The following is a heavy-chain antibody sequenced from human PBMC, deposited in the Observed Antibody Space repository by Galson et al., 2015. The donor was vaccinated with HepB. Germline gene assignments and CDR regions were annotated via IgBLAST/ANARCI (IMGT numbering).Heavy chain of an antibody. J-gene: IGHJ3*02. D-gene: IGHD2-15*01. Sequence: SLRLSCAASGFTFSDYYLSWVRQAPGKGLEWLCYISGNSGNTNCADSVKGRFTISRDNAKNSLSLQMNSLRGEDTAVCYCARDLSGGYLSATLDIWGQGTIVTVSS. CDR3: ARDLSGGYLSATLDI. CDR1: GFTFSDYY. CDR2: ISGNSGNT. V-gene: IGHV3-11*06.